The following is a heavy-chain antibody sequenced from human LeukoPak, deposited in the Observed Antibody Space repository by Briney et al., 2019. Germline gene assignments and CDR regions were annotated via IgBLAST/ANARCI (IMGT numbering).Heavy chain of an antibody. CDR2: ISSTGSSR. Sequence: GGSLRLSCAASGFTFSSYSINWVRQAPGKGLEWVSSISSTGSSRYYADSVKGRFTISRDNAKNSLYLQMNSLRAEDTAVYYCAREESSSPGYYFDYWGQGALVTVSS. CDR3: AREESSSPGYYFDY. J-gene: IGHJ4*02. V-gene: IGHV3-21*01. D-gene: IGHD6-6*01. CDR1: GFTFSSYS.